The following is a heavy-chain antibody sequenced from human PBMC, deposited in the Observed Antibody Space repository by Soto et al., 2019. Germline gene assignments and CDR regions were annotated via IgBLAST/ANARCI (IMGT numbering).Heavy chain of an antibody. D-gene: IGHD3-16*01. CDR1: GSTFSSYW. CDR3: VRVGRLGGY. Sequence: EVQLVESGGGLVQPGGSLRLSCAASGSTFSSYWMSWVRQAPGKGLEWVANIKQDGSEKYYVDSVKGRFTISRDNAKNSLYLQMNSLRAEDTAVFYCVRVGRLGGYWGQGTLVTVSS. CDR2: IKQDGSEK. V-gene: IGHV3-7*03. J-gene: IGHJ4*02.